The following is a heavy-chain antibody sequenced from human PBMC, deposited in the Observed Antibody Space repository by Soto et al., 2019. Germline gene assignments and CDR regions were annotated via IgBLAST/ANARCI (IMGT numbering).Heavy chain of an antibody. CDR2: IKSKTDGGTT. J-gene: IGHJ4*02. D-gene: IGHD2-15*01. CDR1: GFTFSNAW. V-gene: IGHV3-15*07. CDR3: TTRRYCSGGSCYPGY. Sequence: PGGSLRLSCAASGFTFSNAWMNWVRQAPGKGLEWVGRIKSKTDGGTTDYAAPVKGRFTISRDDSKNTLYLQMNSLKTEDTAVYYCTTRRYCSGGSCYPGYWGQGTLVTVSS.